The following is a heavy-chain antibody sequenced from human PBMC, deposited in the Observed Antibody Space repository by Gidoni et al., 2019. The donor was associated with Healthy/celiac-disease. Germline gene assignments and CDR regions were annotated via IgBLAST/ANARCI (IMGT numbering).Heavy chain of an antibody. V-gene: IGHV1-3*01. CDR2: INAGNGNT. CDR3: ARSLGTIFGVVTGELDY. D-gene: IGHD3-3*01. Sequence: QVQLVQSGAEVKKPGASVKVSCKASGYTFTSYAMHWVRQAPGQRLEWMGWINAGNGNTKYSQKFQGRVTITRDTSASTAYMELSSLRSEDTAVYYCARSLGTIFGVVTGELDYWGQGTLVTVSS. J-gene: IGHJ4*02. CDR1: GYTFTSYA.